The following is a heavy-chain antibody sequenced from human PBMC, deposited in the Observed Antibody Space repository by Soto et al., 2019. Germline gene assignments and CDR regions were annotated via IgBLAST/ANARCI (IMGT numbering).Heavy chain of an antibody. CDR3: VKDRTGTWSLDY. CDR2: ISPDGSVE. V-gene: IGHV3-30*18. Sequence: QVQLVESGGGVVQPGRSLRLSCAASGFTLSRYAMHWVRQAPGKGLEWVTFISPDGSVEFYADSVKGRFTISRDNYQNPLYLEMYSLTADDTAVYYCVKDRTGTWSLDYWGQGTLVTVSS. D-gene: IGHD6-13*01. CDR1: GFTLSRYA. J-gene: IGHJ4*02.